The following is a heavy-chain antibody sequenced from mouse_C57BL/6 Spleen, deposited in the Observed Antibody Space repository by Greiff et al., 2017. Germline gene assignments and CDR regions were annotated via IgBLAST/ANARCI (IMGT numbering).Heavy chain of an antibody. CDR3: ARNYGYDGRNY. CDR2: IYPGDGDT. V-gene: IGHV1-82*01. D-gene: IGHD2-2*01. J-gene: IGHJ2*01. Sequence: VQLQQSGPELVKPGASVKISCKASGYAFSSSWMNWVKQRPGKGLEWIGRIYPGDGDTNYNGKFKGKATLTADKSSSTAYMQLSSLTSEDSAVYFCARNYGYDGRNYWGQGTTLTVSS. CDR1: GYAFSSSW.